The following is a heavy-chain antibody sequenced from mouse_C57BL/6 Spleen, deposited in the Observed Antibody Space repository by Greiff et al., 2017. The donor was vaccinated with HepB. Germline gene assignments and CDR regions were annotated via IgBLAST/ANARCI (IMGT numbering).Heavy chain of an antibody. CDR2: IDPENGDT. V-gene: IGHV14-4*01. J-gene: IGHJ3*01. CDR1: GFNIKDDY. CDR3: TTKPAWFAY. Sequence: EVQLQQSGAELVRPGASVKLSCTASGFNIKDDYMHWVKQRPEQGLEWIGWIDPENGDTEYASKFQGKATITVDTSSNTAYLQLSSLTSEDTAVYYCTTKPAWFAYWGQGTLVTVSA.